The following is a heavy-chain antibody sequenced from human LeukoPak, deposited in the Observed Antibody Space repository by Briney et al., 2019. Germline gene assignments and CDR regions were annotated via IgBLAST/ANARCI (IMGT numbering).Heavy chain of an antibody. D-gene: IGHD2-15*01. V-gene: IGHV3-33*01. J-gene: IGHJ4*02. CDR1: GFTFSSYG. CDR3: ASSSAGCSGGSCYFQALDY. Sequence: GRFLRLSCAASGFTFSSYGMHWVRQAPGKGLEWVAVIWYDGSNKYYADSVKGRFTISRDNSKNTLYLQMNSLRAEDTAVYYCASSSAGCSGGSCYFQALDYWGQGTLVTVYS. CDR2: IWYDGSNK.